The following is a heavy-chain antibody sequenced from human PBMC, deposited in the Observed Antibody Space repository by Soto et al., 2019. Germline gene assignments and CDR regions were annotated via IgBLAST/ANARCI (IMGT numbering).Heavy chain of an antibody. Sequence: PSATLSLTCTVSGASISGFYWGWIRQPPGKGLACLGSIFYSGITFYNPALKSRVTFSVDTSKSPFSLKLSSVTAADTAVYYCARHKTTMLTVVSAFDPWGQGTRVTVSS. J-gene: IGHJ5*02. D-gene: IGHD3-22*01. CDR2: IFYSGIT. CDR3: ARHKTTMLTVVSAFDP. CDR1: GASISGFY. V-gene: IGHV4-39*02.